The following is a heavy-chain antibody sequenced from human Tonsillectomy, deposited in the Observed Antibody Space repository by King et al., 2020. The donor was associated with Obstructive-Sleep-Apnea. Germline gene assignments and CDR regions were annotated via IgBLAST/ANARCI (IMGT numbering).Heavy chain of an antibody. D-gene: IGHD4-17*01. J-gene: IGHJ4*02. Sequence: VQLQESGPGLVKPSQTLSLTCAVSGGSISSGAYSWSWIRQPPGKGLEWIGYIYYSGSTYYNPSLKSRVTISVDTSKNQFSLKLSSVTAADMAVYYCARGVDYGDYRTAVGADYWGQGTLVTVSS. CDR2: IYYSGST. CDR3: ARGVDYGDYRTAVGADY. V-gene: IGHV4-30-4*07. CDR1: GGSISSGAYS.